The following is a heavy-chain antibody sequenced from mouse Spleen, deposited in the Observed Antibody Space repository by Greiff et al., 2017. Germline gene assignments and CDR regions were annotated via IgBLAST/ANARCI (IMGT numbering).Heavy chain of an antibody. V-gene: IGHV1-69*01. CDR1: GYTFTSYW. Sequence: QVQLQQPGAELVMPGASVKLSCKASGYTFTSYWMHWVKQRPGQGLEWIGEIDPSDSYTNYNQKFKGKATLTVDKSSSTAYMQLSSLTSEDSAVYYCARVLAYWGQGTLVTVSA. CDR3: ARVLAY. CDR2: IDPSDSYT. J-gene: IGHJ3*01.